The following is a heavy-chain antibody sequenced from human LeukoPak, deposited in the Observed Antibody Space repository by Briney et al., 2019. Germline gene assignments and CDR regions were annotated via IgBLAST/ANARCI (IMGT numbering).Heavy chain of an antibody. CDR3: ARDALGPYYFDY. CDR1: GFTFSSCS. J-gene: IGHJ4*02. V-gene: IGHV3-21*01. D-gene: IGHD7-27*01. Sequence: GGSLRLSCAASGFTFSSCSMNWVRQAPGKGLEWVSSISSSSSYIYYADSVKGRLTISRDNAKNSLYLQMNSLRAEDTAVYYCARDALGPYYFDYWGQGTLVTVSS. CDR2: ISSSSSYI.